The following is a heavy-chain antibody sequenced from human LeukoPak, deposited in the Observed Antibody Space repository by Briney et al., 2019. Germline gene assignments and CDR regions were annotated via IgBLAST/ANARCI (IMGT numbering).Heavy chain of an antibody. J-gene: IGHJ4*02. D-gene: IGHD3-16*01. CDR2: VSWNGSRT. CDR1: GFAFSKSD. CDR3: VRVLGSYASDY. Sequence: PGGSLRLSCAASGFAFSKSDMNWVHRAPGKGLEWESDVSWNGSRTHYTDSVKGQFIISRDNSRNTLYVQTDSLGAEDTAVYNCVRVLGSYASDYWGQGTLVTVSS. V-gene: IGHV3-35*02.